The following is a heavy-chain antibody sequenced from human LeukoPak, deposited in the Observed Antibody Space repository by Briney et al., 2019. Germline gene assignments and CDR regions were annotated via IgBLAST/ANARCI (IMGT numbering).Heavy chain of an antibody. Sequence: SQTLSLTCVISGDSVSSNSATWNWIRQSPSRGLEWLGRTYYRSKWYSDYVVSVKSRITINPDTSKNQFSLQLNSVTPEDTAVYYCARDPAYSSGWTKNAFDIWGQGTMVTVS. J-gene: IGHJ3*02. CDR1: GDSVSSNSAT. CDR3: ARDPAYSSGWTKNAFDI. D-gene: IGHD6-19*01. V-gene: IGHV6-1*01. CDR2: TYYRSKWYS.